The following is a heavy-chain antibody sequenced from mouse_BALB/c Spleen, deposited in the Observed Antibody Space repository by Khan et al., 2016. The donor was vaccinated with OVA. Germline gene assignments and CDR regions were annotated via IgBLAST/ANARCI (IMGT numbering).Heavy chain of an antibody. CDR3: ASACGGAMDY. CDR1: GFTFSSFG. CDR2: ISSGSSTI. V-gene: IGHV5-17*02. J-gene: IGHJ4*01. Sequence: EVELVESGGGLVQPGGSRKLSCAASGFTFSSFGMHWVRQAPEKGLEWVAYISSGSSTIYYADTVKGRFTISRDNPKNTLFLQMTSLRSEDTAMYYCASACGGAMDYWGQGTLVTVSA.